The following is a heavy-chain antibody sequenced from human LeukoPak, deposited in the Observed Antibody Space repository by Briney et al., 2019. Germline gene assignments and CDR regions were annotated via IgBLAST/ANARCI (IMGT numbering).Heavy chain of an antibody. CDR2: INPNSGGT. CDR1: GYTFTGYY. D-gene: IGHD2-2*01. J-gene: IGHJ5*02. V-gene: IGHV1-2*02. Sequence: ASVKVSCKASGYTFTGYYMHWVRQAPGQGLEWMGWINPNSGGTNYAQKFQGRVTMTRDTSISTAYMELSRLRSDDTAVYYRAREDCSSTSCMAGWFDPWGQGTLVTVSS. CDR3: AREDCSSTSCMAGWFDP.